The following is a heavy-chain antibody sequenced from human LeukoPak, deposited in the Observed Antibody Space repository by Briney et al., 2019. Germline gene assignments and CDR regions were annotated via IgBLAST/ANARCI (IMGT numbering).Heavy chain of an antibody. J-gene: IGHJ4*02. D-gene: IGHD3-10*01. V-gene: IGHV3-30*18. Sequence: GGSLRLSCAASGFTFSSYGMHWVRQAPGKGLEWVAVISYDGSLRFYADSVKGRFTISRDSSKSTVYLQMNSLRAEDTAEYYCVKEWGYGSGSYYDYWGQGTLVTVSS. CDR3: VKEWGYGSGSYYDY. CDR2: ISYDGSLR. CDR1: GFTFSSYG.